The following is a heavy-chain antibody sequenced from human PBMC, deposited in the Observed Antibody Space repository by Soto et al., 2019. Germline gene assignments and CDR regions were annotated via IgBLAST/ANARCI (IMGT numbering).Heavy chain of an antibody. CDR2: IYPGDSDT. D-gene: IGHD3-3*01. J-gene: IGHJ6*02. CDR3: ERNMSSLRSSYYGMDV. CDR1: GYSFTSYW. V-gene: IGHV5-51*01. Sequence: GESLKISCKGSGYSFTSYWIGWVRQMPGKGLEWMGIIYPGDSDTRYSPSFQGQVTISADKSISTAYLQWSSLKASETAMYYCERNMSSLRSSYYGMDVWGQGTTVTVSS.